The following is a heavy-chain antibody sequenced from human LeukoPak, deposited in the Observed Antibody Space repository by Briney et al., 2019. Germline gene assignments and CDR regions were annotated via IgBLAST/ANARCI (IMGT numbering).Heavy chain of an antibody. J-gene: IGHJ4*02. D-gene: IGHD2-15*01. CDR1: GYTFNNFG. Sequence: ASVTVSCKASGYTFNNFGITWVRQAPGQGLEWMGWISIGDGRTHYGRKFQDRVSMTREMSSNTAFLELSSLRSDDTAFYFCSRSYYSSSWYYFDHWGQGTLVTVSS. CDR2: ISIGDGRT. CDR3: SRSYYSSSWYYFDH. V-gene: IGHV1-18*01.